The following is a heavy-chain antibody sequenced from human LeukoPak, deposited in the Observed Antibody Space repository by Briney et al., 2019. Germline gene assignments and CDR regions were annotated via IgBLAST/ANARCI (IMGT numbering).Heavy chain of an antibody. V-gene: IGHV3-23*01. D-gene: IGHD3-22*01. Sequence: GGSLRLSCAASGFTFSSYAMSWVRQAPGKGLEWVSGISGSGGSTYYADSVKGRFTISRDNSKNTLYLQMNSLRAEDTAVYYCARDLYDSSESAFDIWGQGTMVTVSS. CDR2: ISGSGGST. CDR1: GFTFSSYA. CDR3: ARDLYDSSESAFDI. J-gene: IGHJ3*02.